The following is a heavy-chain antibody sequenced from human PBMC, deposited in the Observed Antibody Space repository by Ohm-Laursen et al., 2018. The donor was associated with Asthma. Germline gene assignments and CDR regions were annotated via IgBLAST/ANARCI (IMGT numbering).Heavy chain of an antibody. V-gene: IGHV3-7*05. CDR2: IYPDGGEK. J-gene: IGHJ4*02. D-gene: IGHD3-16*01. CDR1: GLPFSNFW. CDR3: ATNLPYEAENY. Sequence: SLRLSCTASGLPFSNFWMSWVRQAPGKGPEWVANIYPDGGEKYYVDSVDGRFTISRDNAKNSLYLQMNSLRAEDTAVYYCATNLPYEAENYWGQGTLVTVSS.